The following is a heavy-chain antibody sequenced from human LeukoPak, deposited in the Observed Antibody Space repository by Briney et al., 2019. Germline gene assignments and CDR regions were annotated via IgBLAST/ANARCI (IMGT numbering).Heavy chain of an antibody. Sequence: PSETLSLTCAVYGGSFSGYYWSWIRQPPGKGLEWIGEINHSGSTNYNPSLKSRVTISVDTSKNQFSLKLSSVTAADTAVYYCARVLGGYSYGSFDYWGQGTLVTVPS. CDR1: GGSFSGYY. J-gene: IGHJ4*02. D-gene: IGHD5-18*01. CDR3: ARVLGGYSYGSFDY. V-gene: IGHV4-34*01. CDR2: INHSGST.